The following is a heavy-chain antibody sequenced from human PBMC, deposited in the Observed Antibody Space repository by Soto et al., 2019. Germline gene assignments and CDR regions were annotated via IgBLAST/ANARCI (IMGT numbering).Heavy chain of an antibody. CDR2: INPNSGGT. D-gene: IGHD3-3*01. V-gene: IGHV1-2*02. Sequence: ASVKVSCKASGYTFTGYYMHWVRQAPGQGLEWMGWINPNSGGTNYAQKFQGRVTMTRDTSISTAYMELSRLRSDDTAVYYCARGLRFLEWLPLNDDYYYYYGMDVWGQGTSVTVSS. J-gene: IGHJ6*02. CDR3: ARGLRFLEWLPLNDDYYYYYGMDV. CDR1: GYTFTGYY.